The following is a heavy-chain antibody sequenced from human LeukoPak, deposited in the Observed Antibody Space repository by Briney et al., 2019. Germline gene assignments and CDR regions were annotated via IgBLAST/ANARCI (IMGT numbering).Heavy chain of an antibody. CDR2: ISDSGST. J-gene: IGHJ4*02. D-gene: IGHD3-22*01. Sequence: HPGGSLRLSCAASGFTFSSSAMSWVRQTPGKGLQWVSAISDSGSTYYADSVKGRFTITRDNSKNTLYLQMNSLRAEDTAVYYCAKDGPPRYYDSGGYYYYNWGQGTLVTVSS. V-gene: IGHV3-23*01. CDR3: AKDGPPRYYDSGGYYYYN. CDR1: GFTFSSSA.